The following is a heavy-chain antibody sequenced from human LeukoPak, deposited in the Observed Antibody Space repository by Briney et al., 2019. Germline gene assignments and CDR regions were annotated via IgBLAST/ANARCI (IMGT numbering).Heavy chain of an antibody. D-gene: IGHD3-10*01. V-gene: IGHV1-18*01. CDR1: GYTITSYG. J-gene: IGHJ3*01. CDR2: ISAYNGNT. Sequence: GASVKVSCKASGYTITSYGISWVRQAPGQGLEWMGWISAYNGNTNYAQRFQGRLTMTTDSSTSTAYMGLKSLRSDDTAMYYCARDLLFGSGSYFFSPLDLWGKGTKVSVFS. CDR3: ARDLLFGSGSYFFSPLDL.